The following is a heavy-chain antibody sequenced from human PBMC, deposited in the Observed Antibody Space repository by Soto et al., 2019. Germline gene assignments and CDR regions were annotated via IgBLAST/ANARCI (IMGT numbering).Heavy chain of an antibody. CDR2: INHSGST. CDR1: GGSFSGYY. D-gene: IGHD5-18*01. V-gene: IGHV4-34*02. J-gene: IGHJ6*02. CDR3: ARGQRNTAMLLSQYYYYGMDV. Sequence: QVQLQQWGAGLLKPSETLSLTCAVYGGSFSGYYWSWIRQPPGKGLEWIGEINHSGSTNYNASVKSRVTISVDTSKTQFSLKLNSVTAADTAVYYCARGQRNTAMLLSQYYYYGMDVWGQGTTVTVSS.